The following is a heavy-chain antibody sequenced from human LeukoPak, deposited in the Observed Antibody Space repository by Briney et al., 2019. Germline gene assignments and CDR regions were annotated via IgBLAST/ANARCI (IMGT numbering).Heavy chain of an antibody. CDR2: IYYSGST. CDR3: ARVEWFGELSPFDI. V-gene: IGHV4-61*01. D-gene: IGHD3-10*01. J-gene: IGHJ3*02. CDR1: GSSVSSGTYY. Sequence: SETLSLTCTVSGSSVSSGTYYWSWIRQPPGEGLEWIGYIYYSGSTNYNPSLKSRVTISVDTSKNQFSLKLSSVTAADTAVYYCARVEWFGELSPFDIWGQGTMVTVSS.